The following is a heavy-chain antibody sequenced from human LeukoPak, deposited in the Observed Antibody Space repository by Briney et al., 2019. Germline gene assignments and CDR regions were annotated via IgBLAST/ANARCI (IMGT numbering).Heavy chain of an antibody. D-gene: IGHD3-22*01. J-gene: IGHJ4*02. CDR1: GFTFSSYW. V-gene: IGHV3-7*01. CDR2: IKQDGSEK. CDR3: ARDRDDTSGYWAYYFDY. Sequence: GGSLRLSCAASGFTFSSYWMSWVRQAPGKGLEWVANIKQDGSEKYYVDSVKGRFTISRDNAKNSLYLQMNSLRAEDTAVYYCARDRDDTSGYWAYYFDYWGQGTLVTVSS.